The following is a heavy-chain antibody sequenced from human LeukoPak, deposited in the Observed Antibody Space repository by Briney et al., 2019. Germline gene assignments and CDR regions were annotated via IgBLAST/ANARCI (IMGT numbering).Heavy chain of an antibody. CDR3: AKSRFGELLSDNDY. CDR1: GFTFSSYA. CDR2: ISGSGGST. J-gene: IGHJ4*02. Sequence: PGGSLRLSCAASGFTFSSYAMSWVRQAPGKGLEWVSAISGSGGSTYYADSVKGRFTISRDNSKNTLYLQMNSLRAEDTAVYYCAKSRFGELLSDNDYWGQGTLVTVSS. V-gene: IGHV3-23*01. D-gene: IGHD3-10*01.